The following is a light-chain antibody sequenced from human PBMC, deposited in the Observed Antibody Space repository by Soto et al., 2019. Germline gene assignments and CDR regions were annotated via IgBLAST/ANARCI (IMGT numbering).Light chain of an antibody. J-gene: IGKJ1*01. CDR1: QSVRSN. CDR2: GAS. CDR3: QQYNNWPRT. Sequence: EIVMTQSPATLSVSPVERATLSCMASQSVRSNLAWFQQKPGQAPRLLIYGASTRATGIPARFSGSGSGTEFTLTISSLQSEDFAVYYCQQYNNWPRTFGQGTKVDIK. V-gene: IGKV3-15*01.